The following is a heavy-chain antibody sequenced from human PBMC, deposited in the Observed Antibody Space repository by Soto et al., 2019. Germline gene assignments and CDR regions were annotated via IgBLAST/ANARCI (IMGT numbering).Heavy chain of an antibody. J-gene: IGHJ3*01. Sequence: SETLSLTCTVSRGSINNYYWTLIRQPPGKGLEWIGYVSYSGRTNYNPSLESRVNMFVDKSKNQFSLNLTSVTAADTAVYYCARLQYTVVTAIEVWGKGTMVTVS. CDR2: VSYSGRT. CDR3: ARLQYTVVTAIEV. D-gene: IGHD4-17*01. CDR1: RGSINNYY. V-gene: IGHV4-59*03.